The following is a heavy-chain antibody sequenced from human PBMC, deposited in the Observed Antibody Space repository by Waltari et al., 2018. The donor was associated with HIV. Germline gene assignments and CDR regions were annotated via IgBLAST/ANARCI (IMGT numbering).Heavy chain of an antibody. J-gene: IGHJ4*02. D-gene: IGHD2-15*01. CDR1: GFTFSKYA. CDR2: ISGSGGST. Sequence: EVQVVESGGGLVQPGGSLRLSCAASGFTFSKYAMSWVRQAPGKGLGGVAAISGSGGSTHYADSVKGRFTISRDSSKNTLDLQMNSLRAEDTAVYFCAKDLYCSGGNCYSRVLDSWGQGTLVTVSS. V-gene: IGHV3-23*04. CDR3: AKDLYCSGGNCYSRVLDS.